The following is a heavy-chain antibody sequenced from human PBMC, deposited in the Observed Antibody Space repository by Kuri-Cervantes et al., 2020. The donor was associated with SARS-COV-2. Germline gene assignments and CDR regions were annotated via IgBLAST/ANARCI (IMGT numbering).Heavy chain of an antibody. CDR3: ARFLGSFPYYYDSSGYYGEGACDI. CDR2: INHSGST. D-gene: IGHD3-22*01. V-gene: IGHV4-34*01. Sequence: SETLSLTCAVYGGSFSGYYWSWIRQPPGKGLEWIGEINHSGSTNYNPSLKSRVTISVDTSKNQFSLKLSSVTAADTAVYYCARFLGSFPYYYDSSGYYGEGACDIWGQGTMVTVSS. CDR1: GGSFSGYY. J-gene: IGHJ3*02.